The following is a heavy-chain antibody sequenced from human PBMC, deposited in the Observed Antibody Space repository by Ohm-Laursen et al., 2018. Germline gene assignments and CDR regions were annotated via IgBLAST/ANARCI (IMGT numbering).Heavy chain of an antibody. CDR1: GGSISSYS. CDR2: IYYTGST. J-gene: IGHJ3*02. D-gene: IGHD3-10*01. V-gene: IGHV4-59*01. Sequence: GTLSLTWAVSGGSISSYSWSWIRQPPGKGLEWIGYIYYTGSTNYNPSLKSRVTISVDTSKNQFSLKLSSVTAADTAVYYCARGGSTFDNWGQGTMVTVSS. CDR3: ARGGSTFDN.